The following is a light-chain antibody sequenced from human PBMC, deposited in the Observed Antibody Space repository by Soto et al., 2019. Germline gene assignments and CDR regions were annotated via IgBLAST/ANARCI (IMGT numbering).Light chain of an antibody. CDR3: LHRNNWPPRFT. CDR1: QRISTS. Sequence: EIVLTQSPATLSLSPGERATLSCVASQRISTSIAWYQQRPGQPPRLLIYGDSTRAAGIPARFSGSGSGTDFTLTISGLETEDFAVYFCLHRNNWPPRFTFGPGTAV. CDR2: GDS. J-gene: IGKJ3*01. V-gene: IGKV3-11*01.